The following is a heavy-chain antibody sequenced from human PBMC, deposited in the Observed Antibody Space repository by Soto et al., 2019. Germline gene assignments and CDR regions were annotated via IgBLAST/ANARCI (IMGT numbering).Heavy chain of an antibody. V-gene: IGHV4-59*01. CDR1: RGAISSYY. J-gene: IGHJ4*02. Sequence: PSETLSLTYTLSRGAISSYYWSGIRQPPGKRLEWIAYIDYSGTTDYNPSLKSRVTISIDTSKNQFSLKLTSVTAADTALYYCASSIPYNGNLNYFGYWGQGT. CDR2: IDYSGTT. CDR3: ASSIPYNGNLNYFGY. D-gene: IGHD1-7*01.